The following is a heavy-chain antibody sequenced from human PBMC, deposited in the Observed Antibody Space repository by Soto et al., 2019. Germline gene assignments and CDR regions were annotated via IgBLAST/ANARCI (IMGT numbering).Heavy chain of an antibody. Sequence: EVQLVESGGGLVEPGGSLTLSCAASGFTFSNAWMSWVRQAPGKGLEWVGRIKSKTGGGTTDYVAPVKGRFTISRXDXINTLYLQMNSLKTEDTAVYYCTTAFITMVRGVIVPWGQGTLVTVSS. CDR3: TTAFITMVRGVIVP. CDR1: GFTFSNAW. V-gene: IGHV3-15*01. D-gene: IGHD3-10*01. CDR2: IKSKTGGGTT. J-gene: IGHJ5*02.